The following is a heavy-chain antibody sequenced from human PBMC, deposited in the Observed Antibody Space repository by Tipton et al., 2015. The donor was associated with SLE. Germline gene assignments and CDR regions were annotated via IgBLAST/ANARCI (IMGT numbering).Heavy chain of an antibody. D-gene: IGHD1-26*01. CDR3: VREGGSYWVFDY. V-gene: IGHV3-74*01. J-gene: IGHJ4*02. CDR2: VSSDGSTT. CDR1: GFTFSSYW. Sequence: QLVQSGGGVVRPGGSLRLSCAASGFTFSSYWMHWVRQVPGKGLMWVSRVSSDGSTTTYADSVKGRFTISRDNANNTLWLQMNSLRAEDSAVYYCVREGGSYWVFDYWGQGTLVTVSS.